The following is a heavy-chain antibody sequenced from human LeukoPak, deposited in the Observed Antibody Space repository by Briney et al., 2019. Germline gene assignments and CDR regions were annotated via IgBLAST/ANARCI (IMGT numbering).Heavy chain of an antibody. J-gene: IGHJ4*02. CDR1: GYTFTSYG. D-gene: IGHD2-2*01. V-gene: IGHV1-18*04. CDR2: ISAYNGNT. CDR3: ARSWETQLGFDY. Sequence: GASVKVSCKASGYTFTSYGISWVRQAPGQGLEWMGWISAYNGNTNYAQKVQGRVTMTTDTSTSTAYMELRSLRTDDKAVYYCARSWETQLGFDYWGQGTLVTVSS.